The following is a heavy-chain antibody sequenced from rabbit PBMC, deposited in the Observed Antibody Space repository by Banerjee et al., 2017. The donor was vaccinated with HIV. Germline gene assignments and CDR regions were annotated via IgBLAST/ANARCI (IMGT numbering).Heavy chain of an antibody. CDR3: ARDLAGVIGWNFDL. J-gene: IGHJ4*01. V-gene: IGHV1S45*01. Sequence: QEQLEESGGGLVKPGASLTLTCTASGIDFSSYWMSWVRQAPGKGLEWIGCIRPSDGITYYASWAKGRFTISKTSSTTVTLQMTSLTAADTATYFCARDLAGVIGWNFDLWGPGTLVTVS. CDR1: GIDFSSYW. CDR2: IRPSDGIT. D-gene: IGHD4-1*01.